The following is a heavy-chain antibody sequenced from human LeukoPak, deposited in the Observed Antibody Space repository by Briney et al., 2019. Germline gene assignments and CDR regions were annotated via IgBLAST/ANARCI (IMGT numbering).Heavy chain of an antibody. CDR1: GFNFDDYG. CDR2: INWNGGST. CDR3: ARDQLRFLEWLIGFDP. V-gene: IGHV3-20*04. J-gene: IGHJ5*02. Sequence: GGSLRLSCAASGFNFDDYGMSWVRQAPGKGLEWVSGINWNGGSTGYADSVKGRFTISRDNAKNSLYLQMNSLRAEDTALYYCARDQLRFLEWLIGFDPWGQGTLVTVSS. D-gene: IGHD3-3*01.